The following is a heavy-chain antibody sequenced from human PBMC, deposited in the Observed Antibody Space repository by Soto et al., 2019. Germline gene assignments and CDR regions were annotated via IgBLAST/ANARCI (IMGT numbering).Heavy chain of an antibody. D-gene: IGHD3-10*01. CDR3: ARCDGSATYCFFFAY. CDR1: GFTVSNSY. CDR2: IYSGGST. V-gene: IGHV3-66*01. J-gene: IGHJ4*02. Sequence: PRGSLRLSCAASGFTVSNSYMSWVRQAPGKGLEWVSAIYSGGSTYYADSVKGRFTISRDNSRNTLYLQMNSLRAEDTAVYFCARCDGSATYCFFFAYWGQGTPVTVSS.